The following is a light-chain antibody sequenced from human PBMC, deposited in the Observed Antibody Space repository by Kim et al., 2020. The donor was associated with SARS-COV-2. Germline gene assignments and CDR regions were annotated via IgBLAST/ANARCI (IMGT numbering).Light chain of an antibody. Sequence: SVSPGQTASITCSANELGGKHASWYQQKPGQSPVVVIYQDNKRPSGIPERFSGSNSGNTATLTISGTQAMDEADYYCQAWDSSTWVLGGGTQLTVL. J-gene: IGLJ3*02. CDR1: ELGGKH. CDR3: QAWDSSTWV. V-gene: IGLV3-1*01. CDR2: QDN.